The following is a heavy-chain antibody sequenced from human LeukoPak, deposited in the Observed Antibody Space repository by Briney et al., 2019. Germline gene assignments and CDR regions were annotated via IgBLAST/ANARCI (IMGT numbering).Heavy chain of an antibody. D-gene: IGHD1-26*01. CDR1: GFAFGSEA. CDR2: IKEDGSEK. V-gene: IGHV3-7*01. CDR3: ASGSHFDY. J-gene: IGHJ4*02. Sequence: GGSLRLSCAVSGFAFGSEAMSWVRQAPGKGLEWVANIKEDGSEKNYVESVKGRFTISRDNAKNSLYLHMNSLRAEDTAVYYCASGSHFDYWGQGTLVTVSS.